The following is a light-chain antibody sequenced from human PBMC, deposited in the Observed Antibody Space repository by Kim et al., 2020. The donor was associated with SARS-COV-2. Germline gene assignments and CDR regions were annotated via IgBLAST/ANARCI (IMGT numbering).Light chain of an antibody. V-gene: IGLV3-1*01. CDR1: KLGDKY. CDR2: QDR. CDR3: QAWDSSTFVV. Sequence: SYELTQPPSVSVSPGHTASITCSGDKLGDKYTCWYQQKPGQSPVLVIYQDRKRPSGIPERFSGSNSGNTATLTISGTQAMDEADYYCQAWDSSTFVVFGGGTKLTVL. J-gene: IGLJ2*01.